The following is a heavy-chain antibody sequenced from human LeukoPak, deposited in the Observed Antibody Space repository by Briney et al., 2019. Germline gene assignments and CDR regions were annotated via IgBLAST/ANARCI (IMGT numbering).Heavy chain of an antibody. CDR3: ARGGTFVSDY. D-gene: IGHD1-1*01. J-gene: IGHJ4*02. Sequence: PGGSLRLSCAASGFTFSTFWMSWVRQAPGKGLEWVANLNQDGSEKYYVDSMKGRFTVSRDNAKNSLYLQMDGLRAEDTAMYYCARGGTFVSDYWGQGTLVTVSS. V-gene: IGHV3-7*01. CDR2: LNQDGSEK. CDR1: GFTFSTFW.